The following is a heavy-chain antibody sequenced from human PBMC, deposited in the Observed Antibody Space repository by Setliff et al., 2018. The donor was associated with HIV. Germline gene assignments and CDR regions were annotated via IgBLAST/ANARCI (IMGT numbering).Heavy chain of an antibody. CDR3: ATDGGICDISCRAGVGKVALAGYGDW. J-gene: IGHJ4*02. Sequence: ASVKVSCKALGFLVTGYDVHWVRQAPGHGPEWLGRINPNNGGTNYAQKFQGRVTMSLDTSTSTVYLELNGLTSDDTAVYYCATDGGICDISCRAGVGKVALAGYGDWWGQGTPVTVSS. V-gene: IGHV1-2*06. CDR1: GFLVTGYD. D-gene: IGHD2-2*03. CDR2: INPNNGGT.